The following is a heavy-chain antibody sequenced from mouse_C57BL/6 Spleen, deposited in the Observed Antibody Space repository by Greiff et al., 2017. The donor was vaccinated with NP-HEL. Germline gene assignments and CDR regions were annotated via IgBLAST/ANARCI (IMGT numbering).Heavy chain of an antibody. Sequence: VQLQQPGAELVMPGASVKLSCKASGYTFTSYWMHWVKQRPGQGLEWIGEIDPSDSYTNYNQKFKGKSTLTVDKSSSTAYMQLSSLTSEDSAVYYCARGQLGFAYWGQGTLVTVSA. CDR1: GYTFTSYW. J-gene: IGHJ3*01. V-gene: IGHV1-69*01. D-gene: IGHD4-1*02. CDR3: ARGQLGFAY. CDR2: IDPSDSYT.